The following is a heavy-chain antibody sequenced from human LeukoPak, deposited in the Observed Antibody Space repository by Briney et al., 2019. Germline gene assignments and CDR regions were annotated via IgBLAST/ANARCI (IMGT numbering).Heavy chain of an antibody. CDR2: ISWNSGSI. V-gene: IGHV3-9*01. Sequence: SLRLSCAASRFTFDDYAMHWVRHAPGKGLEWVSGISWNSGSIGYADSVKGRFTISRDNAKNSLYLQMNSLRTEDTAVYYCAKDISGASRAFDYWGQGTLVTVSS. CDR1: RFTFDDYA. J-gene: IGHJ4*02. CDR3: AKDISGASRAFDY. D-gene: IGHD7-27*01.